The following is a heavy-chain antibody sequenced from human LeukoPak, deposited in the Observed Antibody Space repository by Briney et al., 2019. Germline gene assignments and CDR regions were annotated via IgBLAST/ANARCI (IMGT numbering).Heavy chain of an antibody. CDR2: MYYSGST. CDR3: ASLSEYCSAGSCYLGWFDP. Sequence: PSETLSLTCSVSGGSISSYYWSWIRQPPGKGLEWIGYMYYSGSTNYNPSLKSRVTMSVDTSKNQFSLKLNSVTAADTAVDYCASLSEYCSAGSCYLGWFDPWGQGTLVTVSS. CDR1: GGSISSYY. D-gene: IGHD2-15*01. J-gene: IGHJ5*02. V-gene: IGHV4-59*01.